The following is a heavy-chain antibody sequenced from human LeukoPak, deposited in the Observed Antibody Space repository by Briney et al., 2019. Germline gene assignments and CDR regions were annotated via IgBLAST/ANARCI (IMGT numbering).Heavy chain of an antibody. CDR1: GFTFSSYS. Sequence: PGGSLRLSCAASGFTFSSYSMNWVRQAPGKGLEWVLYISSSSSTIYYADSVKGRFTISRDNAKNSLYLQMNSLRAEDTAVYYCARSTLAAAGYYYYYMDVWGKGTTVTVSS. J-gene: IGHJ6*03. CDR2: ISSSSSTI. D-gene: IGHD6-13*01. CDR3: ARSTLAAAGYYYYYMDV. V-gene: IGHV3-48*01.